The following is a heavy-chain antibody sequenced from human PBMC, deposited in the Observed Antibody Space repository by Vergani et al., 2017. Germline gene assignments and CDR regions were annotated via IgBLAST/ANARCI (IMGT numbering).Heavy chain of an antibody. CDR1: GSTFSSYA. J-gene: IGHJ4*02. CDR2: ISRSSSTI. CDR3: ARQSRDVFCTNGVCPLGY. D-gene: IGHD2-8*01. Sequence: EVQLVESGGGLLKPGESLRLSCAASGSTFSSYAMNWVRQAPGKGLEWVSYISRSSSTIYYADSVKGRFTISRDNAKNSLHLQMNNLRAEDTAVYYCARQSRDVFCTNGVCPLGYWGQGALVTVSS. V-gene: IGHV3-48*01.